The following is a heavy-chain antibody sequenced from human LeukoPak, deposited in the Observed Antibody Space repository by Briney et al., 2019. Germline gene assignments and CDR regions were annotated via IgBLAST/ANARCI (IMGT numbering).Heavy chain of an antibody. CDR3: AKDWADYGDQSYYFDY. Sequence: GGSLRLSCAASGFTFSSYAMSWVRQAPGKGLEWVSAISGSGGSTYYADSVKGRFTISRDNSKNTLYLQMNSLRAEDTAVYYCAKDWADYGDQSYYFDYWGQGTLVTVSS. CDR1: GFTFSSYA. D-gene: IGHD4-17*01. J-gene: IGHJ4*02. V-gene: IGHV3-23*01. CDR2: ISGSGGST.